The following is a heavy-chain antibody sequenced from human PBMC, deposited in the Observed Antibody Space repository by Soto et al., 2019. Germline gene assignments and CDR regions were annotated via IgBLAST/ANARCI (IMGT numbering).Heavy chain of an antibody. CDR2: INAGNGNT. CDR1: GYTFTSYA. V-gene: IGHV1-3*01. J-gene: IGHJ4*02. Sequence: QVQLVQSGAEVKKPGASVKVSCKASGYTFTSYAMHWVRQAPGQRLEWMGWINAGNGNTKYSQKFQGRVTITRDTSASTAYMELSSLRSEDTAVYYCARGTTRYCSGGSCYSYWGPGTLVTVSS. CDR3: ARGTTRYCSGGSCYSY. D-gene: IGHD2-15*01.